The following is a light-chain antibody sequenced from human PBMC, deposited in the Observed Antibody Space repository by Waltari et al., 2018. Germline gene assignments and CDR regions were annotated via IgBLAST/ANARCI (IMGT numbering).Light chain of an antibody. CDR2: DAS. CDR3: QQYNSYSHT. J-gene: IGKJ2*01. Sequence: DIQMTQSPSTLSASVGDRVTITCRARQSITSWLAWYQQKPGKAPNLLIHDASSLESGVPSRFSGSGSGTEFTLTISSLQPDDFATYYCQQYNSYSHTFGQGTKLEIK. CDR1: QSITSW. V-gene: IGKV1-5*01.